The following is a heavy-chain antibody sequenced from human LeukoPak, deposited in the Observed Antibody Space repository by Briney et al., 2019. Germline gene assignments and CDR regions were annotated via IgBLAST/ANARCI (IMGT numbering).Heavy chain of an antibody. V-gene: IGHV3-74*01. CDR1: GFTFSSYY. J-gene: IGHJ4*02. CDR2: INPDGSTA. Sequence: GGSLRLSCAASGFTFSSYYLHWVRQAPGKGLVWVSRINPDGSTASYADSVKGRLTISRDNAKNTLYLQMNSLRAEDTAVYYCASLKPIPTWGQGTLVTVSS. D-gene: IGHD1-14*01. CDR3: ASLKPIPT.